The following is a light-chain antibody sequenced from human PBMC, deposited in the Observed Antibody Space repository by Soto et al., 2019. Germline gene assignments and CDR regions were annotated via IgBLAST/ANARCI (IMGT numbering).Light chain of an antibody. Sequence: EIVVTQSPCTLSLSPGERATLSCRASQSVSSSSLAWYQQNPGQAPRLLIYEASSRATGIPDRFSGSGSGTDFTLTISRLEPEDFAVYYCQQYRTFAQGTKVDIK. CDR2: EAS. V-gene: IGKV3-20*01. CDR3: QQYRT. CDR1: QSVSSSS. J-gene: IGKJ1*01.